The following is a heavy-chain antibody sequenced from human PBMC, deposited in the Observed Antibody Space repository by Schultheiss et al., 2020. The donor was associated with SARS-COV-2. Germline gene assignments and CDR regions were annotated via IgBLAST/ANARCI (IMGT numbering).Heavy chain of an antibody. CDR2: ISWNSGSI. J-gene: IGHJ5*02. V-gene: IGHV3-9*01. D-gene: IGHD6-19*01. CDR1: GFTFDDYA. CDR3: AKDTSSGWSNWFDP. Sequence: GGSLRLSCAASGFTFDDYAMHWVRQVPGKGLEWVSGISWNSGSIGYADSVKGRFTLSRDNAKNSLYLQMNSLRAEDTALYYCAKDTSSGWSNWFDPWGQGTLVTVSS.